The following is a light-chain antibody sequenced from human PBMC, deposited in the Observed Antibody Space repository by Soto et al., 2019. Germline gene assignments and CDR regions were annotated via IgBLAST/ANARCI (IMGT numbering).Light chain of an antibody. J-gene: IGKJ2*01. CDR1: QSVTNRY. V-gene: IGKV3-20*01. Sequence: ESVLTQSPGTLSLSPGERATLSCRASQSVTNRYFAWYQQRPGQAPRLLIYGISNRATVIPDRFSGSGSGTDFTLTIIRMEPEDFVVYYCQQYSSLPHTFGQGTKVDIK. CDR3: QQYSSLPHT. CDR2: GIS.